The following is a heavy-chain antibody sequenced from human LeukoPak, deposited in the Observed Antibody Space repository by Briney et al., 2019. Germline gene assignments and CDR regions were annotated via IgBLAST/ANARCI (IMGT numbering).Heavy chain of an antibody. CDR3: AIMHRYYDGSGYWVQ. CDR2: ISTSGGST. CDR1: GFTFASYA. V-gene: IGHV3-23*01. Sequence: GGSLRLSCAASGFTFASYAMSWVRQAPGKGLEWVSGISTSGGSTSYADSVKGRLTISRDSPRNTLYMQMNSLRDEDTAVYYCAIMHRYYDGSGYWVQWGQGTLVTVSS. D-gene: IGHD3-22*01. J-gene: IGHJ4*02.